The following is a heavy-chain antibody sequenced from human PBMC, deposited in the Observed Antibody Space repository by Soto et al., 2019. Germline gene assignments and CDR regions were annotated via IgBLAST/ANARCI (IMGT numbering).Heavy chain of an antibody. CDR1: GFTFSNYG. D-gene: IGHD2-21*02. V-gene: IGHV3-30*09. CDR3: ARSAVTAIRDGMDV. J-gene: IGHJ6*02. CDR2: ISYDGSNK. Sequence: QVQLVESGGGVVQPGRSLRLACAASGFTFSNYGMHWVRQAPGEGLEWVAVISYDGSNKYYPDSVKGRFAISRDNSKSTLYLQINSLRAEATAVYYCARSAVTAIRDGMDVWGQGTTVTVSS.